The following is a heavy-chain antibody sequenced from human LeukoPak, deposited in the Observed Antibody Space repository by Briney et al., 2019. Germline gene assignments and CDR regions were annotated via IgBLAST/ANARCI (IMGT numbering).Heavy chain of an antibody. V-gene: IGHV4-59*01. CDR2: IYYSGST. Sequence: PSETLSLTCTVSGGSISSYYWSWIRQPPGKGLEWIGYIYYSGSTNYNPSLKSRVTISVDTSKNQFSLKLSSVTAADTAVYYCARGSGGGGGDLFDYWGQGTLVTVSS. J-gene: IGHJ4*02. D-gene: IGHD2-21*02. CDR1: GGSISSYY. CDR3: ARGSGGGGGDLFDY.